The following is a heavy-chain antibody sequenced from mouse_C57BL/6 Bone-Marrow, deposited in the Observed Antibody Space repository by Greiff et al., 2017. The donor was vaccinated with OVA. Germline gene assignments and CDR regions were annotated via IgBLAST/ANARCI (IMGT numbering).Heavy chain of an antibody. J-gene: IGHJ4*01. CDR1: GFTFSDYG. V-gene: IGHV5-15*01. CDR2: ISNLAYSI. Sequence: EVQLVESGGGLVQPGGSLKLSCAASGFTFSDYGMAWVRQAPRKGPEWVAFISNLAYSIYYADTVTGRFTISRENAKNTLYLEMSSLRSEDTAVYYCARRGVGDYFAIEDWGQGTSVTVSA. CDR3: ARRGVGDYFAIED.